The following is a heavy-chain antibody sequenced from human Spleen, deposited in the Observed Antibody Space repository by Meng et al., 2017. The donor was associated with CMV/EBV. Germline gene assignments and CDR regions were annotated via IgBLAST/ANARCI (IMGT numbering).Heavy chain of an antibody. CDR1: GFTFSSHA. Sequence: SGFTFSSHAMSWVRQAPGKGLEWVSGISGSGGKTYFADSVKGRLTISRDNSNNTLCLQMNSLKAEDTAVYYCAKGSNPYGSGTHFDFWGQGALVTVSS. V-gene: IGHV3-23*01. J-gene: IGHJ4*02. CDR3: AKGSNPYGSGTHFDF. CDR2: ISGSGGKT. D-gene: IGHD3-10*01.